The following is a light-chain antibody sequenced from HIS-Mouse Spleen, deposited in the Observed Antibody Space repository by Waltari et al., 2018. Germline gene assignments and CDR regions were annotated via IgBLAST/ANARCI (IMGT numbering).Light chain of an antibody. V-gene: IGKV3-11*01. CDR1: QSVSSY. CDR3: QQRSN. J-gene: IGKJ1*01. CDR2: DAS. Sequence: IVLTQSPATLSLSPGERATLSCRASQSVSSYLAWYQQKPGQAPRLLIYDASNRATGIPARFSGSGSGTDFTLTISSLEPEDFAVYYCQQRSNFGQGTKVEIK.